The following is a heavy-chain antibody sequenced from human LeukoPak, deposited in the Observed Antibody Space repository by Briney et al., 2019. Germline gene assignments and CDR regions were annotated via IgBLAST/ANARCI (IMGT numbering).Heavy chain of an antibody. Sequence: SGPALVKPTQTLTLTCTFSGFSLSTSGMCVSWIRQPPGKALEWLALIDWDDDKYYSTSLKTRLTISKDTSKNQVVLTMTNMDPVDTATHYCARGAVAGGSFDYWGQGTLVTVSS. CDR2: IDWDDDK. V-gene: IGHV2-70*01. J-gene: IGHJ4*02. D-gene: IGHD6-19*01. CDR3: ARGAVAGGSFDY. CDR1: GFSLSTSGMC.